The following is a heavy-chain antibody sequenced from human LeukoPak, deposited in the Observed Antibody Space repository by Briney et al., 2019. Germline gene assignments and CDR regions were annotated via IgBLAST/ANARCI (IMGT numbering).Heavy chain of an antibody. Sequence: GESLRLSCAASGFTFGSYDMSWVRQAPGKGLEWVAVISYDGSNKYYADSVKGRFTISRDNSKNTLYLQMNSLRAEDTAVYYCARDGHYKNGYYYYYMDVWGKGTTVTISS. CDR3: ARDGHYKNGYYYYYMDV. V-gene: IGHV3-30*03. CDR2: ISYDGSNK. D-gene: IGHD3-10*01. J-gene: IGHJ6*03. CDR1: GFTFGSYD.